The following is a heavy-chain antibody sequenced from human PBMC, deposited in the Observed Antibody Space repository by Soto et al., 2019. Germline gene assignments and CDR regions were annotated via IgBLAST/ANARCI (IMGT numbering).Heavy chain of an antibody. Sequence: QVQLVESGGGVVQPGGSLRLSCAASGFTFSDYVMHWVRQAPGKGLEWVAVISYDGSNKYYADSVKGRFTISRDNSKNTLYLQMNSLRPEDTAVYYCAKVITARQWGPTFDYWAREPWSPSPQ. CDR2: ISYDGSNK. CDR1: GFTFSDYV. V-gene: IGHV3-30*18. D-gene: IGHD6-6*01. CDR3: AKVITARQWGPTFDY. J-gene: IGHJ4*02.